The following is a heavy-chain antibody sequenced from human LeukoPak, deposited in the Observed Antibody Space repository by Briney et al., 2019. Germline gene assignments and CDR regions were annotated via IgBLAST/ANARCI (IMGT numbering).Heavy chain of an antibody. D-gene: IGHD2-8*01. CDR1: GASVSSGGYY. V-gene: IGHV4-31*03. Sequence: SETLSLTCTVSGASVSSGGYYCSWLRQHPGKGLEWIAYIHYSGPTYSNPSLRSRVTLSVATSNNLLSLRLISVTSADTAVYYCARDYKETASCASGVCYTGGFDPWGQGTLVTVSS. CDR2: IHYSGPT. J-gene: IGHJ5*02. CDR3: ARDYKETASCASGVCYTGGFDP.